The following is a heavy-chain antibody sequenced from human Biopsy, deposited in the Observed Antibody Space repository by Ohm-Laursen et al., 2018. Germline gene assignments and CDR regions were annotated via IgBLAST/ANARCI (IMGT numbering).Heavy chain of an antibody. CDR3: ARRGSGGRSFDY. CDR1: GDSISSDYY. J-gene: IGHJ4*02. D-gene: IGHD2-15*01. V-gene: IGHV4-30-4*08. Sequence: SETLSLTCTVSGDSISSDYYWTWIRQVPGEGPEWIAYMHHSGPTYTYYNPSLKSRVAISVEVSKNQFSLKLGSVTVADTAVFYCARRGSGGRSFDYWGQGSLVTVSS. CDR2: MHHSGPT.